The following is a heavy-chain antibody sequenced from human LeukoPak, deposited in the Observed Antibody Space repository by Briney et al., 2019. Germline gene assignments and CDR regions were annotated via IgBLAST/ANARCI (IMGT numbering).Heavy chain of an antibody. CDR2: ISWNSGSI. Sequence: GGSLRLSCAASGFTFDDYAMHWVRQAPGKGLEWVSGISWNSGSIGYADSVKGRFTISRDNFKDTLYLQMNSLRAEDTAVYYCAPMGRVGYWGQGTLVTVSS. V-gene: IGHV3-9*01. CDR3: APMGRVGY. D-gene: IGHD3-10*01. J-gene: IGHJ4*02. CDR1: GFTFDDYA.